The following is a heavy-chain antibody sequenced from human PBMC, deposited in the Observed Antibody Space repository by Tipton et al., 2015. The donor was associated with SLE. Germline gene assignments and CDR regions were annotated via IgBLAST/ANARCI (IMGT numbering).Heavy chain of an antibody. Sequence: VQLVQSGAEVKKPGESLKISCKGSGYSFTSYWIGWVRQMPGKGLEWMGKIDPSDSYTNYSPSFQGHVTISADKSISTAYLQWSSLKASDTAMYYCARHILLGSGSSNYIDCWGQGTLVTVSS. V-gene: IGHV5-10-1*01. J-gene: IGHJ4*02. CDR1: GYSFTSYW. CDR3: ARHILLGSGSSNYIDC. CDR2: IDPSDSYT. D-gene: IGHD1-26*01.